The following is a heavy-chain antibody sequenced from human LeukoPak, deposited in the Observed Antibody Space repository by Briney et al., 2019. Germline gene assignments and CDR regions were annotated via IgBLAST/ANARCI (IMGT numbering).Heavy chain of an antibody. CDR3: ARVASGYFDY. J-gene: IGHJ4*02. V-gene: IGHV3-48*01. CDR1: GFTFSSYS. D-gene: IGHD5-12*01. Sequence: GGSLRLSCAASGFTFSSYSMNWVRQAPGKGLEWVSYISSSSSTIYYADSVKGRFTISRDNSKNTLYLQMGSLRAEDMAVYYCARVASGYFDYWGQGTLVTVSS. CDR2: ISSSSSTI.